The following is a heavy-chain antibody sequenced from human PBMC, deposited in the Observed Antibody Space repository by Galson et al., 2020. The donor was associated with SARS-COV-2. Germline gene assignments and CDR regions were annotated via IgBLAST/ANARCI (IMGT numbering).Heavy chain of an antibody. Sequence: GESLKISCKASGYTFSNYGISWVRQAPGQGLEWMGWIRADSKTTYAQEFQGRVTMTTDTSTTTAYMELRSLRSDDTAVYFCARYSVGATWVYWGQGTLVTVSS. V-gene: IGHV1-18*04. D-gene: IGHD1-26*01. CDR1: GYTFSNYG. J-gene: IGHJ4*02. CDR3: ARYSVGATWVY. CDR2: IRADSKT.